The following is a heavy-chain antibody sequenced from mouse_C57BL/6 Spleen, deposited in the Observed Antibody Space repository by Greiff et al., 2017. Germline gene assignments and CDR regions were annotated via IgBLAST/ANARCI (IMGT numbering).Heavy chain of an antibody. V-gene: IGHV1-61*01. J-gene: IGHJ1*03. CDR3: AREGDDYRYFDV. Sequence: QVQLKQPGAELVRPGSSVKLSCKASGYTFTSYWMDWVKQRPGQGLEWIGNIYPSDSETHYNQKFKDKATLTVDKSSSTAYMQLSSLTSEDSAVYYCAREGDDYRYFDVWGTGTTVTVSS. CDR2: IYPSDSET. D-gene: IGHD2-3*01. CDR1: GYTFTSYW.